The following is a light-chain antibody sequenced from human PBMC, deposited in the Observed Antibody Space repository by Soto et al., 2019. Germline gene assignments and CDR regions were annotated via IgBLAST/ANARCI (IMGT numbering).Light chain of an antibody. J-gene: IGKJ5*01. CDR2: DAS. CDR3: QQYHNWPPIT. CDR1: QSASTY. V-gene: IGKV3-11*01. Sequence: LSLSPGERATVSCRASQSASTYLAWYQQKPGQAPRLLIYDASNRATGIPARFSGSGSGTDFTLTISSLEPEDFAVYYCQQYHNWPPITFGQGTRLEIK.